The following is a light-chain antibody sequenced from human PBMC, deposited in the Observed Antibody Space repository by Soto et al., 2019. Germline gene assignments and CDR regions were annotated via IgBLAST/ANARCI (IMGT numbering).Light chain of an antibody. J-gene: IGKJ5*01. Sequence: AIRRAQSPSSLSASTGDRVTSACRSSQGISSYLAWYQQKPGKAPKLLIYAASTLQSGVPSRFSGSGSGTDFTLTISCLQSEDFATYYCQQYYSYLITFGQGTRLEIK. CDR1: QGISSY. CDR2: AAS. CDR3: QQYYSYLIT. V-gene: IGKV1-8*01.